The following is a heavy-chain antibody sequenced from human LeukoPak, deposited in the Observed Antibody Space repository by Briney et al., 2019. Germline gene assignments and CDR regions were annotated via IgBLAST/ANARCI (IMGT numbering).Heavy chain of an antibody. Sequence: SQTLSLTCTVSGDSIIIGGYHWSWIRQHPGKGLEWIGHIYNSGSPFYNTSLKSRVTISVDTSKNQFSLKLSSVTAADTAVYFCARDHTGNGHFDYWGQGTLVTVSS. CDR2: IYNSGSP. J-gene: IGHJ4*02. D-gene: IGHD1-1*01. V-gene: IGHV4-31*03. CDR3: ARDHTGNGHFDY. CDR1: GDSIIIGGYH.